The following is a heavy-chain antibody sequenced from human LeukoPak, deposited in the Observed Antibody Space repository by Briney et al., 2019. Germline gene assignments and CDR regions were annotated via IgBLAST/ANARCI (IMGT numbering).Heavy chain of an antibody. CDR3: ARDPQPYSYGSYYFDY. Sequence: SVKVSCKASGGTFSSYAISGVRQAPGQGLEWMGRIIPIFGIANYAQKFQGRVTITADKSTSTAYMELSSLRSEDTAVYYCARDPQPYSYGSYYFDYWGQGTLVTVSS. CDR2: IIPIFGIA. J-gene: IGHJ4*02. CDR1: GGTFSSYA. D-gene: IGHD5-18*01. V-gene: IGHV1-69*04.